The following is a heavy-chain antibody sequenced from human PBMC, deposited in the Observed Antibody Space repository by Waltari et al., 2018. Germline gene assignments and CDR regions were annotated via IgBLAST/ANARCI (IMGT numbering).Heavy chain of an antibody. D-gene: IGHD4-17*01. J-gene: IGHJ5*02. V-gene: IGHV1-2*02. Sequence: QVQLVQSGAEVKKPGASVKVSCKASGYTITGYYMHWVRQAPGQGLEWMGWINPNSGGTSYAQKFQGRITMTRDTSISTAYMELSRLRSDDTAVYYCARENYGYSNNWFDPWGQGTLVTVSS. CDR1: GYTITGYY. CDR3: ARENYGYSNNWFDP. CDR2: INPNSGGT.